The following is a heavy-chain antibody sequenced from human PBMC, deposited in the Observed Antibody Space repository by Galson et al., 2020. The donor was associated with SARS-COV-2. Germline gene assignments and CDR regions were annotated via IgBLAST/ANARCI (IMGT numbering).Heavy chain of an antibody. Sequence: SETLSLTCTVSGGSISSSSYYWGWIRQPPGKGLEWIGSIYYSGSTYYNPSLKSRVTISVDTSKNQFSLKLSSVTAADTAVYYCARRARFLEWGPPPLYGMDVWGQGTTVTVSS. V-gene: IGHV4-39*01. D-gene: IGHD3-3*01. J-gene: IGHJ6*02. CDR3: ARRARFLEWGPPPLYGMDV. CDR1: GGSISSSSYY. CDR2: IYYSGST.